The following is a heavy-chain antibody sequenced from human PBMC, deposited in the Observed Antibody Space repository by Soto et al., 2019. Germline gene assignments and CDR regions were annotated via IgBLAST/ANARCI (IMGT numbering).Heavy chain of an antibody. D-gene: IGHD2-21*01. J-gene: IGHJ6*02. V-gene: IGHV4-31*03. Sequence: QVQLQESGPGLVKPSQTLSLTCSVSGASISSGGYYWNWIRQHPGKGLEWIGYIYYSGTTYYNPSLKSRVNISVDTSKNQFSRKMSSVTAADTAVYYCAASCVGCGGFNYYGMDVWGQGTTVTVSS. CDR3: AASCVGCGGFNYYGMDV. CDR2: IYYSGTT. CDR1: GASISSGGYY.